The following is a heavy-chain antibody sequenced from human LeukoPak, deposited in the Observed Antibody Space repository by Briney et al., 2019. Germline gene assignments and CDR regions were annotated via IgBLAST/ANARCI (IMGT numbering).Heavy chain of an antibody. D-gene: IGHD3-22*01. CDR3: ARGVRSYYDSSGYLTYFDY. CDR2: MSYTGPT. J-gene: IGHJ4*02. CDR1: DASVSSSGFH. Sequence: PSETLSLTCTVSDASVSSSGFHWGWIRQPPGKGLEWIGTMSYTGPTYYNPSLKSRVTISVDTSKNQFSLKLSSVTAADTAVYYCARGVRSYYDSSGYLTYFDYWGQGTLVTVSS. V-gene: IGHV4-39*07.